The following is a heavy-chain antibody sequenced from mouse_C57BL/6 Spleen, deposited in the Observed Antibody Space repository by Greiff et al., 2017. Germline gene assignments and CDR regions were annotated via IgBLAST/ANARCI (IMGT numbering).Heavy chain of an antibody. D-gene: IGHD2-4*01. CDR2: IYPGDGDT. Sequence: QVQLKQSGAELVKPGASVKISCKASGYAFSSYWMNWVKQRPGKGLEWIGQIYPGDGDTNYNGKFKGKATLTADKSSSTAYMQLSSLTSEDSAVYFCARSYYDYDYFDYWGQGTTLTVSS. CDR3: ARSYYDYDYFDY. J-gene: IGHJ2*01. CDR1: GYAFSSYW. V-gene: IGHV1-80*01.